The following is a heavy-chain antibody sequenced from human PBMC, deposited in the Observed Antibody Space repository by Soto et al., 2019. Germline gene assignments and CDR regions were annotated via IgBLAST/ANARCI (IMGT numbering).Heavy chain of an antibody. CDR3: ARVKTYDFWSGYYEIFDY. D-gene: IGHD3-3*01. J-gene: IGHJ4*02. Sequence: GVSLRLSCAVSGFALSGYWMTLVRLAPGKGLEWVANIKQDGSGKYYVDSVKGRFTISRDNAKNSLYLQMNSLRAEDTAVYYCARVKTYDFWSGYYEIFDYRGQGTLVTVSS. CDR1: GFALSGYW. V-gene: IGHV3-7*01. CDR2: IKQDGSGK.